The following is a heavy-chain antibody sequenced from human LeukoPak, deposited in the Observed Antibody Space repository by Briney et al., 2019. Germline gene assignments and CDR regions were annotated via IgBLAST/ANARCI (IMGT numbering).Heavy chain of an antibody. Sequence: PGGSLRLSCAASGFTFSSYWMSWVRQAPGKGLEWVANIKQDGREKYYVDSVKGGFTISRDNAKNSLYLQMNSLRAEDTAVYYCAREGGDWGEGYFDYWGQGTLVTVSS. D-gene: IGHD7-27*01. V-gene: IGHV3-7*01. CDR3: AREGGDWGEGYFDY. CDR1: GFTFSSYW. J-gene: IGHJ4*02. CDR2: IKQDGREK.